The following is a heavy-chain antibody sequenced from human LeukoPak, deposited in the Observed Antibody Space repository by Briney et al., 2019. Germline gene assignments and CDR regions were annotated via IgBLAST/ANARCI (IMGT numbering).Heavy chain of an antibody. D-gene: IGHD3-22*01. CDR3: TVTYYSDNIGYGGNEY. V-gene: IGHV3-73*01. J-gene: IGHJ4*02. Sequence: GGSLRLSSAASRVTFRDSAMHWVRQASGQGLEWIGRIRSKVRNYVITYAASVNRRFTIYRDDSKNPAYLQMNSLRTEDTAMYYCTVTYYSDNIGYGGNEYWGKGNLVTVSS. CDR1: RVTFRDSA. CDR2: IRSKVRNYVI.